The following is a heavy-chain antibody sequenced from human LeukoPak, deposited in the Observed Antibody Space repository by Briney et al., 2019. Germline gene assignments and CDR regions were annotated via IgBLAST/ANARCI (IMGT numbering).Heavy chain of an antibody. CDR1: GGSISTYS. D-gene: IGHD3-22*01. CDR2: ISYSGST. J-gene: IGHJ4*02. V-gene: IGHV4-59*01. Sequence: ASETLSLTCAVSGGSISTYSWNWIRQPPGKGLEWIGYISYSGSTYYNPSLKSRVTISVDTSKNQFSLKLSSLIAADTAVYYCARGLYDTSGYYLSYFDYWGQGTLVTVSS. CDR3: ARGLYDTSGYYLSYFDY.